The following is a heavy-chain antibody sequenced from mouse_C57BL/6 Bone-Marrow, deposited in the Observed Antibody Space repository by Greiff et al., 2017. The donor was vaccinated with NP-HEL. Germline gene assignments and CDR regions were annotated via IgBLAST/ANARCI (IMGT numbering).Heavy chain of an antibody. D-gene: IGHD1-1*01. J-gene: IGHJ2*01. V-gene: IGHV1-55*01. CDR1: GYTFTSYW. Sequence: QVQLQQPGAELVKPGASVKMSCKASGYTFTSYWITWVKQRPGQGLEWIGDIYPGSGSTNYNEKFKSKATLTVDTSSSTAYMQLSSLTSEDSAVYYWARGGSRTVVADYWGQGTTLTVSS. CDR3: ARGGSRTVVADY. CDR2: IYPGSGST.